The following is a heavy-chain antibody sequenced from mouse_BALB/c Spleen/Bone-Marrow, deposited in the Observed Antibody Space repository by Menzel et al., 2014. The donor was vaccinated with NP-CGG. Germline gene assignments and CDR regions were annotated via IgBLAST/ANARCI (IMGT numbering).Heavy chain of an antibody. CDR1: GFTFTDYY. CDR2: IRNKANGYTT. Sequence: EVHLVESGGGFVQPGGSLRLSCATSGFTFTDYYMNWVRQPPGKALEWLGFIRNKANGYTTEYSASVKGRFTISRDNSQNILYLQMNTLRAEDSATYYCARDKGRVFFDYWGQGTTLTVSS. V-gene: IGHV7-3*02. J-gene: IGHJ2*01. CDR3: ARDKGRVFFDY.